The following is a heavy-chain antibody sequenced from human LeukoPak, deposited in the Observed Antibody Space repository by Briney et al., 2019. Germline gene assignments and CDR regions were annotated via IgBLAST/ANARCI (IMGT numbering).Heavy chain of an antibody. V-gene: IGHV1-24*01. D-gene: IGHD3-3*01. CDR1: GYPLNELS. J-gene: IGHJ2*01. CDR2: FAHEDGET. CDR3: ASDRVGFWSGQGYFDL. Sequence: SVKVSCEVCGYPLNELSLQGVRQAPAKGCEGVGGFAHEDGETIYAQKFQGRVTMTEDISTDTAYMELSSLRSEDTAVYYCASDRVGFWSGQGYFDLWGRGTLVTVSS.